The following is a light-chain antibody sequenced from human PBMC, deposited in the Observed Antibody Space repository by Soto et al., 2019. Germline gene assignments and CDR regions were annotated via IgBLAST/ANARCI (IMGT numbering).Light chain of an antibody. CDR1: QSIRIW. V-gene: IGKV1-5*03. CDR2: KAS. Sequence: DMQMTQSPSTLSASVGDRVTTTCRASQSIRIWLAWYQQKPGKAPKLLIYKASSLESGVPSRFSGSGSGTEFTLTISSLQPDDFATYYCQQYHSQGTFGQGTKVEIK. CDR3: QQYHSQGT. J-gene: IGKJ1*01.